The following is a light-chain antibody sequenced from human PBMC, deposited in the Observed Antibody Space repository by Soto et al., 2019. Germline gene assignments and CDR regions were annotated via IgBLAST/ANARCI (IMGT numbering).Light chain of an antibody. CDR1: QDIRKD. J-gene: IGKJ4*01. V-gene: IGKV1-6*01. Sequence: IQMTQSPSPLSASVGDRVTITCRASQDIRKDLSWYQQKPGKAPKLLIYAASSLQSGVPSRFSGSGSGTDFTLTISSLQPEDFATYYCLQDDSYPLTFGGGSKVEIK. CDR2: AAS. CDR3: LQDDSYPLT.